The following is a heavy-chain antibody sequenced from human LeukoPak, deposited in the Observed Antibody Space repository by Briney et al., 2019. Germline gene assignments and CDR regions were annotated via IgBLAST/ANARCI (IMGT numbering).Heavy chain of an antibody. CDR3: AGHHPRNTVDF. V-gene: IGHV4-59*08. D-gene: IGHD2/OR15-2a*01. CDR1: GGSISSYY. Sequence: TSETLSLTCTVSGGSISSYYWSWIRQPPGEGLEWIAYISDIGSINYNPSLKSRVTISLDTSKNQFSLKLSSVTAADTAVYYCAGHHPRNTVDFWGQGTLVTVSS. J-gene: IGHJ4*02. CDR2: ISDIGSI.